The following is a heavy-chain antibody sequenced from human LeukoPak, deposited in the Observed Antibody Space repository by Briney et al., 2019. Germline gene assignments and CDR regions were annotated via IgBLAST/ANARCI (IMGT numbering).Heavy chain of an antibody. D-gene: IGHD6-19*01. CDR1: GGSISSYY. Sequence: TSETLSLSCTVSGGSISSYYWSWIRQPPGKGLEWIGYICYSGSTNYNPSLKSRVTISVDTSKNQFSLKLSSVTAADTAVYYCARSRGSSGWYTNFDYWGQGTLVTVSS. J-gene: IGHJ4*02. CDR2: ICYSGST. V-gene: IGHV4-59*08. CDR3: ARSRGSSGWYTNFDY.